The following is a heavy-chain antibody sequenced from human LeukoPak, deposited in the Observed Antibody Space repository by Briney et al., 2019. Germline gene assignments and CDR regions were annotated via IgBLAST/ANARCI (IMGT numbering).Heavy chain of an antibody. CDR2: ISGSGSTI. J-gene: IGHJ4*02. CDR3: ARAGICFKKSYYFDY. CDR1: GFTFSSYE. D-gene: IGHD3-3*02. Sequence: GGSLRLSCAASGFTFSSYEMNWVRQAPGKGLEWVSYISGSGSTIYYADSVKGRFTISRDNAKNSLYLQMNSLRAEDTAVYYCARAGICFKKSYYFDYWGQGTLVTVSS. V-gene: IGHV3-48*03.